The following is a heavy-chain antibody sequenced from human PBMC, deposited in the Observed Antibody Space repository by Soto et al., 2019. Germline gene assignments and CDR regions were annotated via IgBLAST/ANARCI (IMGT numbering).Heavy chain of an antibody. D-gene: IGHD1-26*01. V-gene: IGHV1-69*04. CDR1: GGTFNTYP. Sequence: SVKVSCKTSGGTFNTYPISWVRQAPGQGLEWMGTIIPILDIANYAQKFQGRVTITAAKSTSTAYMELSSLESEDTAVYYCAGGQPGVGVARAALPFALADRDQGTWVTVCS. CDR3: AGGQPGVGVARAALPFALAD. CDR2: IIPILDIA. J-gene: IGHJ4*02.